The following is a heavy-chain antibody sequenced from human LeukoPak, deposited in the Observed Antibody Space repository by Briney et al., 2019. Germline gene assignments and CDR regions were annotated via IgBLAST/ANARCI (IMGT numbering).Heavy chain of an antibody. Sequence: ASVKVSCKASGYTFTRYFIHWVRQAPGRGLEWMGTINPSGGSTGYAQKFQGRVTMTRDTSTSIVYMELSSLRSEDTAVYYCAREGGGGIDIEPSFDYWGQGTLVTVSS. CDR3: AREGGGGIDIEPSFDY. CDR2: INPSGGST. CDR1: GYTFTRYF. V-gene: IGHV1-46*01. J-gene: IGHJ4*02. D-gene: IGHD2-15*01.